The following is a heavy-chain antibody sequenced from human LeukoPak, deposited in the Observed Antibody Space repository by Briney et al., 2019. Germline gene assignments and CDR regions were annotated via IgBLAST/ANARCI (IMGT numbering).Heavy chain of an antibody. D-gene: IGHD2-21*01. CDR3: ARRHLWYYFDY. Sequence: SETLSLTCTVSGTSISSYYWSWIRQPPGKGLEWIGYIYYSGSTNYNPSLKSRVTTSVDTSNNQFSLKLTSVTAADTAVYYCARRHLWYYFDYWVQGTLVTVSS. V-gene: IGHV4-59*08. J-gene: IGHJ4*02. CDR2: IYYSGST. CDR1: GTSISSYY.